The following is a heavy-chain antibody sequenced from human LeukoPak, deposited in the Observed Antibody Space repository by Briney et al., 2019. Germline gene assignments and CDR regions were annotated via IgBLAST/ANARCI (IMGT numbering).Heavy chain of an antibody. J-gene: IGHJ4*02. Sequence: GGSLRLSCAASGFTFSSYAMHWVRQAPGKGLEWVAVISYDGSNKYYADSVKGRFTISRDNSKNTLYLQMNSLRAEDTAVYYCARGYCSGGTCYSWVYWGQGTLVTVSS. V-gene: IGHV3-30-3*01. D-gene: IGHD2-15*01. CDR1: GFTFSSYA. CDR2: ISYDGSNK. CDR3: ARGYCSGGTCYSWVY.